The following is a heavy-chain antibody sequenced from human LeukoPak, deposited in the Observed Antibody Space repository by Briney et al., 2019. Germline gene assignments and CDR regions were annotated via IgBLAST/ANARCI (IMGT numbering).Heavy chain of an antibody. Sequence: SETVSLTCTVSGGSISSYYWSWIRQPPGKGLEWIGYIYYSGSTYYNPSLKSRVTISVDTSKNQFSLKLSSVAAADTAVYYCARLNTSYYYYGMDVWGQGTTVTVSS. CDR3: ARLNTSYYYYGMDV. D-gene: IGHD2-2*02. J-gene: IGHJ6*02. V-gene: IGHV4-59*08. CDR1: GGSISSYY. CDR2: IYYSGST.